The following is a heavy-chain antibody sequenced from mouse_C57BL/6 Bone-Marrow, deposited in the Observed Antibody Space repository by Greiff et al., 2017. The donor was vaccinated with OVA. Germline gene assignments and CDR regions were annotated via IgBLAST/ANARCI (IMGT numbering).Heavy chain of an antibody. V-gene: IGHV5-17*01. J-gene: IGHJ2*01. Sequence: VQLQQSGGGLVKPGGSLKLSCAASGFTFSDYGMHWVRQAPEKGLEWVAYISSGSSTIYYADTVKGRFTISRDNAKNTLFLQMTSLRSEDTAMYYCASIYYGGYYFDYWGQGTTLTVSS. CDR2: ISSGSSTI. CDR3: ASIYYGGYYFDY. D-gene: IGHD2-13*01. CDR1: GFTFSDYG.